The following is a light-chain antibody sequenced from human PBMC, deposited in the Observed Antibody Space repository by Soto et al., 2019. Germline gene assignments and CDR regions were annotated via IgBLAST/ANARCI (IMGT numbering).Light chain of an antibody. Sequence: QSVLTQPPSASGSPGQSVTISCTGTSSDVGGYNYVSWYQQHPGKAPKLMIYDVTVRPSGVPDRFSGSKSGNTASLTVSRLQAEDEATYYCSSFAISTYVFGTGTKVTVL. CDR1: SSDVGGYNY. CDR2: DVT. CDR3: SSFAISTYV. J-gene: IGLJ1*01. V-gene: IGLV2-8*01.